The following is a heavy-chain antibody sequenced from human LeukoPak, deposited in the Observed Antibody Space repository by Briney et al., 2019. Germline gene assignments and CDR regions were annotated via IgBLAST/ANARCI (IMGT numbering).Heavy chain of an antibody. CDR2: IRQDGSYK. J-gene: IGHJ4*02. D-gene: IGHD4-11*01. CDR1: GFTFSSYA. Sequence: GGSLRLSCAASGFTFSSYAMSWVRQAPGKGLEWVANIRQDGSYKQYVDSVKGRFIISRDNAQNSLYLQMNSLRTEDTAVYYCVRLQRAVTGNYWGQGTLVTVSS. V-gene: IGHV3-7*01. CDR3: VRLQRAVTGNY.